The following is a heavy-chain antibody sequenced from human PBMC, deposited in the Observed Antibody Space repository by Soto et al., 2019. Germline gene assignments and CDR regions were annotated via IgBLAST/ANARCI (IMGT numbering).Heavy chain of an antibody. Sequence: ASVKVSCKASGGTFSSYAFNWVRQAPGQGLEWMGGIMPIYGPANYAQKFQGRVTITADESTSSVYMELSSLRSDDTAVYYWARVVLVAAARARTTTSANWFDPWGQGTLVTVSS. CDR1: GGTFSSYA. CDR2: IMPIYGPA. D-gene: IGHD2-15*01. J-gene: IGHJ5*02. V-gene: IGHV1-69*13. CDR3: ARVVLVAAARARTTTSANWFDP.